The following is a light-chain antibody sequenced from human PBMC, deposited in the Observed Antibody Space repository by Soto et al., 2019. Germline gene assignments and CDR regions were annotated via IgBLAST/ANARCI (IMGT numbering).Light chain of an antibody. V-gene: IGLV2-14*01. CDR1: SSDVGGYNY. Sequence: QSALTQPASVSGSPGQSITISCTGTSSDVGGYNYVSWYQQHPGKAPKLMIYEVSNRPSGVSNRFSGSKSGNTASLTISGLQAEDEADYYCSSYTRSSTHWVFGGGTNLTVL. J-gene: IGLJ3*02. CDR2: EVS. CDR3: SSYTRSSTHWV.